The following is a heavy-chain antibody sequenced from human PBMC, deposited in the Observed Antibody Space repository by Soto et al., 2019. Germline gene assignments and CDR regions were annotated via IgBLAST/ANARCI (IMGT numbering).Heavy chain of an antibody. J-gene: IGHJ6*04. V-gene: IGHV1-3*01. Sequence: CQAPVYTIDIRERYWGRQAHGKGLEWMGWINAGNGNTKYSQKFQGRVTITRDTSASTAYMELSSLRSEDTAVYYCARTLGDFRSGSRSVMAVWVNGTTVIGSS. CDR1: VYTIDIRE. CDR3: ARTLGDFRSGSRSVMAV. CDR2: INAGNGNT. D-gene: IGHD3-3*01.